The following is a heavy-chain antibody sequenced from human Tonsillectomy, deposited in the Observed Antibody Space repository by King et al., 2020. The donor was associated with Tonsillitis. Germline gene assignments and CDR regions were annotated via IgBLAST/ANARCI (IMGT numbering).Heavy chain of an antibody. D-gene: IGHD4-17*01. CDR3: AKDYIPGHGDYHPIDN. Sequence: VQLVESGGGLVQPGGSLRLSCAASGFTFSSYALSWVRQAPGKGLEWVSTISSSGGRTYYADSVKGRFTISRDNSENTLYLQMNSLRAEDTAVYYCAKDYIPGHGDYHPIDNWGQGTLVTVSS. CDR1: GFTFSSYA. CDR2: ISSSGGRT. J-gene: IGHJ4*02. V-gene: IGHV3-23*04.